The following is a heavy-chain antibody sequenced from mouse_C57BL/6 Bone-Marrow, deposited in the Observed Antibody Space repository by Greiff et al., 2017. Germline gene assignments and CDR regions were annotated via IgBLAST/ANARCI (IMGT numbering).Heavy chain of an antibody. CDR3: ARRDYWDGCFDY. CDR2: ISNGGGSS. D-gene: IGHD4-1*01. J-gene: IGHJ2*01. Sequence: EVKVVESGGGLVQPGGSLKLSCAASGFTFSAYYMYWVRQTPEKRLEWVAYISNGGGSSSYPYTVSGRFTISIDNADTPLYLQMSRSKSENTAMYYCARRDYWDGCFDYWGQGTTLTVSS. CDR1: GFTFSAYY. V-gene: IGHV5-12*01.